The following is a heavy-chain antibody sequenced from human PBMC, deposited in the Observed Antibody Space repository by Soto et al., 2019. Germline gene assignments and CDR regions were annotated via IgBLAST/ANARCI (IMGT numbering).Heavy chain of an antibody. CDR2: ISGSGGST. J-gene: IGHJ4*02. D-gene: IGHD6-13*01. Sequence: GGSLRLSCAASGFTFSSYAMSWVRQAPGKGLEWVSAISGSGGSTYYADSVKGRFTISRDNSKNTLYLQMNSLRAEDTAVYYCAKAAISMAAAGNVYFDYWGQGTLVTVSS. CDR3: AKAAISMAAAGNVYFDY. V-gene: IGHV3-23*01. CDR1: GFTFSSYA.